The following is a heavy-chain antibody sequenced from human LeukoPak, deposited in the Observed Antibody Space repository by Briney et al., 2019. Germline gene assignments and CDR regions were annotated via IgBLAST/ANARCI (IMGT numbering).Heavy chain of an antibody. V-gene: IGHV1-69*13. D-gene: IGHD3-3*01. CDR1: GYTFTCYY. CDR3: ARASSPFGVVISPYYFDY. Sequence: GASVKVSCKASGYTFTCYYMHWVRQAPGQGLEWMGGIIPIFGTANYAQKFQGRVTITADESTSTAYMELSSLRSEDTAVYYCARASSPFGVVISPYYFDYWGQGTLVTVSS. J-gene: IGHJ4*02. CDR2: IIPIFGTA.